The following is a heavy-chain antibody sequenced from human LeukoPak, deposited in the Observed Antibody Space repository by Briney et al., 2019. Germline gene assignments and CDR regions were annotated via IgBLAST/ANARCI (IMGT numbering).Heavy chain of an antibody. CDR1: GFTFSSYG. V-gene: IGHV4-39*07. J-gene: IGHJ4*02. CDR2: IYYSGST. CDR3: ARAQSRGYSYGPFDY. D-gene: IGHD5-18*01. Sequence: GSLRLSCAASGFTFSSYGMHWIRQPPGKGLEWIGSIYYSGSTYYNPSLKSRLAISVDTSNNQFSLKLTSVTAADTAVYYCARAQSRGYSYGPFDYWGQGTLVTVSS.